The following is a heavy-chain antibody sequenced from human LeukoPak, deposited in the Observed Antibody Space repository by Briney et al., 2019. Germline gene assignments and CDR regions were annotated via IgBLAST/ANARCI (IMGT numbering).Heavy chain of an antibody. J-gene: IGHJ4*02. D-gene: IGHD3-9*01. CDR3: ARSTYYDILTGYYGNYYFDY. V-gene: IGHV3-30-3*01. Sequence: GGSLRLSCAASGFTFSSYAMHWVRQAPGKGLEGVAVISYDGSNKYYADSVKGRFTISRDNSKNTLYLQMNSLRAEDTAVYYCARSTYYDILTGYYGNYYFDYWGQGTLVTVSS. CDR1: GFTFSSYA. CDR2: ISYDGSNK.